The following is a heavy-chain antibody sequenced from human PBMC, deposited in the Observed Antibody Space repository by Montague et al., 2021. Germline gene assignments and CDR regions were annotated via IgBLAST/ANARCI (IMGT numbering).Heavy chain of an antibody. J-gene: IGHJ4*03. CDR2: LLYGGNNE. V-gene: IGHV3-30-3*01. D-gene: IGHD1-26*01. CDR1: GFTFSTYN. Sequence: FLSLSFAASGFTFSTYNIHWVRQAPGKGLEWVAALLYGGNNEYYADSVKGRFTFSRDNSKNTLYLQMNSLRAEDTAVYYCARGGGGYLDYWGQGTLVTVSS. CDR3: ARGGGGYLDY.